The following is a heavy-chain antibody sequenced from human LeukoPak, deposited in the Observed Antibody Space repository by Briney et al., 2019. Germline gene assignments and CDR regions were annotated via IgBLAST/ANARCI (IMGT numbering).Heavy chain of an antibody. D-gene: IGHD3-10*01. V-gene: IGHV1-8*01. Sequence: GASVKVSCKASGYTFTSYDINWVRQAPGQGLEWMGWMNPNSGNTDYAQKFQGRVTMTRNTSISTAYMELSSLRSEDTAVYYCARSLYGSGSYYREDAFDIWGQGTMVTVSS. J-gene: IGHJ3*02. CDR3: ARSLYGSGSYYREDAFDI. CDR1: GYTFTSYD. CDR2: MNPNSGNT.